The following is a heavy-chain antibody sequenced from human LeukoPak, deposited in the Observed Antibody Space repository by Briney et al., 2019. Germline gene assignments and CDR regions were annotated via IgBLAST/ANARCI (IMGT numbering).Heavy chain of an antibody. D-gene: IGHD1-26*01. J-gene: IGHJ4*02. CDR1: GGTFSSYA. CDR3: ARERESGSYHFDY. V-gene: IGHV1-69*13. CDR2: IIPIFGTA. Sequence: SVKVSCKASGGTFSSYAISWVRQAPGQGLEWMGGIIPIFGTANYAQKFQGRVTITADESTSTAYVELSSLRSEDTAVYYCARERESGSYHFDYWGQGTLVTVSS.